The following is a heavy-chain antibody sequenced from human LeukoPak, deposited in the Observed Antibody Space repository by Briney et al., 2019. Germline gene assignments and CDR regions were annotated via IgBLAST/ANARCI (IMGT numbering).Heavy chain of an antibody. CDR1: GGSISSYY. V-gene: IGHV4-59*01. J-gene: IGHJ4*02. Sequence: SETLSLTCTVSGGSISSYYWSRIRQPPGKGLEWIGYIYYSGSTNYNPSLKSRVTISVDTSKNQFSLKLSSVTAADTAVYYCARAGLLWFGELFDYWGQGTLVTVSS. D-gene: IGHD3-10*01. CDR2: IYYSGST. CDR3: ARAGLLWFGELFDY.